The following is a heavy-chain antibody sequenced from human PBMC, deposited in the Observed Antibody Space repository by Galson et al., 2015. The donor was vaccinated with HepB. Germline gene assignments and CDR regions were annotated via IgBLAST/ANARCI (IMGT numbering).Heavy chain of an antibody. D-gene: IGHD4-17*01. CDR1: GYTLTELS. CDR2: FDPEDGET. J-gene: IGHJ4*02. Sequence: SVKVSCKVSGYTLTELSMHWVRQAPGKGLEWMGGFDPEDGETIYAQKFQGRVTMTTDTSTSTAYMELRSLRSDDTAVYYCAKDTALTVTTLGLDYWGQGTLVTVSS. V-gene: IGHV1-24*01. CDR3: AKDTALTVTTLGLDY.